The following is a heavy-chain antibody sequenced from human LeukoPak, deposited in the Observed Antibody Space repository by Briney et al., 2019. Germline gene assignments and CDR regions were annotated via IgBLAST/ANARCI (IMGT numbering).Heavy chain of an antibody. J-gene: IGHJ5*02. D-gene: IGHD3-22*01. CDR2: IYYSGST. CDR3: APSPYDSSGYYYH. Sequence: SETLSLTCTVSGGFISSYYWSWVRQPPGKGLEWIGYIYYSGSTNYNPSLKSRVTISVDTSKNQFSLKVRSVTAADTAVYYCAPSPYDSSGYYYHWGQGTLVTVSS. V-gene: IGHV4-59*08. CDR1: GGFISSYY.